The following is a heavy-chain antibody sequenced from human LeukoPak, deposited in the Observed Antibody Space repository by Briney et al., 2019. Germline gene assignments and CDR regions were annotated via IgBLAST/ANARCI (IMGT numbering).Heavy chain of an antibody. Sequence: GASVKVSCKASGYTFTSYGISWVRQAPGQGLEWMGWISTYNGDTNHAQKLQGRVTMTTDTSTTTAYMELRSLTSDDTAVYYCARGKERNYGLDYWGQGTLVTVSS. J-gene: IGHJ4*02. CDR2: ISTYNGDT. D-gene: IGHD1-1*01. CDR3: ARGKERNYGLDY. CDR1: GYTFTSYG. V-gene: IGHV1-18*01.